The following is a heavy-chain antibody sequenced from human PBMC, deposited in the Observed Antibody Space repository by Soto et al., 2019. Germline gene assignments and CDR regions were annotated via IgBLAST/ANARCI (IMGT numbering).Heavy chain of an antibody. CDR3: AGDANYYDSSGVRGYYYYGMDV. CDR2: INPSGGST. Sequence: GASVKVSCKASGYTFTSYYMHWVRQAPGQGLEWMGIINPSGGSTSYAQKFQGRVTMTRDTSTSTVYMELSSLRSEDTAVYYCAGDANYYDSSGVRGYYYYGMDVWGQGTTVTSP. D-gene: IGHD3-22*01. J-gene: IGHJ6*02. CDR1: GYTFTSYY. V-gene: IGHV1-46*01.